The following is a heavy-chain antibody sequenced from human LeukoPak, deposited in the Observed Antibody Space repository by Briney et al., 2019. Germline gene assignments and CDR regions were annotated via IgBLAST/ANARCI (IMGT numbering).Heavy chain of an antibody. Sequence: PGGSLRFSCAASGFTFSSYAMSWVRQAPGKGLEWVSAISGSGGSTYYADSVKGRFTISRDRSENTLYLQMNSLRVEDTAVYYCARVGYYSSGPFSYFDYWGQGTLVTVSS. J-gene: IGHJ4*02. CDR1: GFTFSSYA. D-gene: IGHD3-10*01. CDR3: ARVGYYSSGPFSYFDY. CDR2: ISGSGGST. V-gene: IGHV3-23*01.